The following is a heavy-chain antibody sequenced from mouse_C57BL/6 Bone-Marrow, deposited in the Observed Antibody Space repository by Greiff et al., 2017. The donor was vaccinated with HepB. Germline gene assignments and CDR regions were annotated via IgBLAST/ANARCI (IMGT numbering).Heavy chain of an antibody. CDR2: ISYSGST. V-gene: IGHV3-8*01. CDR1: GYSITSDY. J-gene: IGHJ3*01. CDR3: ASTMVTTGAWFAY. D-gene: IGHD2-2*01. Sequence: VQLKESGPGLAKPSQTLSLTCSVTGYSITSDYWNWIRKFPGNKLEYMGYISYSGSTYYNPSLKSRISITRDTSKNQYYLQLNSVTTEDTATYYCASTMVTTGAWFAYWGQGTLVTVSA.